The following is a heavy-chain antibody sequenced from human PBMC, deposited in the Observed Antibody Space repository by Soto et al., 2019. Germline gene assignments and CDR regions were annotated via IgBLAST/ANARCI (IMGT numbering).Heavy chain of an antibody. CDR2: ISGSGGST. V-gene: IGHV3-23*01. CDR3: AKDHPDYDFWSGYYYYYGMDV. CDR1: GFTFSSYA. Sequence: GGSLRLSCAASGFTFSSYAMSWVRQAPGKGLEWVSAISGSGGSTYYADSVKGRFTISRDNSKNTLYLQMNSLRAEDTAVYYCAKDHPDYDFWSGYYYYYGMDVSGQGTTVTVSS. D-gene: IGHD3-3*01. J-gene: IGHJ6*02.